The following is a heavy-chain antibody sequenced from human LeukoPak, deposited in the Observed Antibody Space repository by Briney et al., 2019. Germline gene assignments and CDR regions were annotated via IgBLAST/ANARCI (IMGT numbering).Heavy chain of an antibody. D-gene: IGHD5-24*01. CDR1: GYSINNGYY. CDR2: IYHSGRT. Sequence: SETLSLTCTVSGYSINNGYYWGWIRQPPGKGLQWIGSIYHSGRTYCNPSLKSRVTISVDTSKNQFSLKLSSVTAADTAVYYCARERRDGYNVYYYYNYMDVWGKGTTVTVSS. J-gene: IGHJ6*03. CDR3: ARERRDGYNVYYYYNYMDV. V-gene: IGHV4-38-2*02.